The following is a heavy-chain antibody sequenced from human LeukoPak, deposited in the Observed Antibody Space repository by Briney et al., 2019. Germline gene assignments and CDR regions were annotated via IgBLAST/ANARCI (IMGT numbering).Heavy chain of an antibody. J-gene: IGHJ4*02. D-gene: IGHD4-17*01. CDR2: ISAYNGNT. CDR3: ARELSLTTVTRGYFDY. Sequence: GASVKVSCKASGYTFSGYYMHWVRQARGQGLEWMGGISAYNGNTDYAQKLQGRVTMTTDTSTSTAYMELRSLRSDGTAVYYCARELSLTTVTRGYFDYWGQGILVTVSS. V-gene: IGHV1-18*01. CDR1: GYTFSGYY.